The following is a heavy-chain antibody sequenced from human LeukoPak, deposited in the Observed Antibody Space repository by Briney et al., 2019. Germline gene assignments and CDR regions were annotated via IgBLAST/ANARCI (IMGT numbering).Heavy chain of an antibody. V-gene: IGHV3-23*01. CDR2: ISGSGGST. CDR1: GFTFSSYG. CDR3: AKDLGEPSGIPSGFDY. Sequence: GGSLRLSCAASGFTFSSYGMSWVRQAPGKGLEWVSAISGSGGSTYYADSVKGRFTISRDNSKNTLYLQMNSLRAEDTAVYYCAKDLGEPSGIPSGFDYWGQGTLVTVSS. J-gene: IGHJ4*02. D-gene: IGHD1-14*01.